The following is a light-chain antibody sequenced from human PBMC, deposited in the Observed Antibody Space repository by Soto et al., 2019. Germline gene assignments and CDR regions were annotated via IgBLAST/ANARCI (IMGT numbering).Light chain of an antibody. CDR2: DVS. CDR1: SSDVGAYDY. Sequence: QSALTQPASVSGSPGQSITISCTGTSSDVGAYDYVSWYQQHPGEVPKLMIFDVSDRPSGVSNRFSGSKSGNTASLTISALQAEDEADYYCSSFTTSTSYVFGTGTKLTVL. J-gene: IGLJ1*01. CDR3: SSFTTSTSYV. V-gene: IGLV2-14*03.